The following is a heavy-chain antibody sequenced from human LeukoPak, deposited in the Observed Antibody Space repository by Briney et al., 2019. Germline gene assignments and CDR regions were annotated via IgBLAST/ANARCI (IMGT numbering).Heavy chain of an antibody. CDR2: ISGSGGST. D-gene: IGHD4-17*01. V-gene: IGHV3-23*01. CDR3: AMITVTGGYDALDI. Sequence: GGSLRLSCAASGFTFRYYAMSWVRQAPGKGLEWVSAISGSGGSTYYADSVKGRFTIPRDNSKKTLYLPMNSLTAKTTAVHYCAMITVTGGYDALDIWGQGTMVNGSS. J-gene: IGHJ3*02. CDR1: GFTFRYYA.